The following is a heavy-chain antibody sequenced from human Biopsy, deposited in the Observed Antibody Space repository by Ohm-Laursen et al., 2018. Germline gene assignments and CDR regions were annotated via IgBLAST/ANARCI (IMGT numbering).Heavy chain of an antibody. V-gene: IGHV4-39*01. CDR2: IFYRGST. D-gene: IGHD3-22*01. CDR1: GGSISDNNYY. CDR3: ARDYDTSGYYYVS. Sequence: GTLSLTCTVSGGSISDNNYYWGWIRQPPGKGLEWIGSIFYRGSTHYKPSLKSRVNISVDTSKNQFSLKLNSVTAADTAVYYCARDYDTSGYYYVSWGQGTLVTVSS. J-gene: IGHJ5*02.